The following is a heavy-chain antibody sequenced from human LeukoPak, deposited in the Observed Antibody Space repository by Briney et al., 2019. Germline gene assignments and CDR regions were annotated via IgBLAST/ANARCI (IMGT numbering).Heavy chain of an antibody. CDR3: AKVPDYRDYLFDF. D-gene: IGHD4-17*01. V-gene: IGHV3-23*01. Sequence: TGGSLRLSCAASGFTFDTYAMSWVRQAPGMGLEWVSAISGSGDSTYFADSVKGRFTISRDNSKNTLYLQMNSPRAKDTAVYYCAKVPDYRDYLFDFWGQGTLVTVSS. J-gene: IGHJ4*02. CDR2: ISGSGDST. CDR1: GFTFDTYA.